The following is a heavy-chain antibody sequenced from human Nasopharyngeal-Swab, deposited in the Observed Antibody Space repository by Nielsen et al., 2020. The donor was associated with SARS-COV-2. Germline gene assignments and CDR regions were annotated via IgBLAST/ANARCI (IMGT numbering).Heavy chain of an antibody. CDR2: ISGSNGYT. CDR3: AKVRPPDQDYYFGLDV. J-gene: IGHJ6*02. CDR1: GLSFKTYG. Sequence: GGSLRLSCAASGLSFKTYGMTWVRQAPGKGLEWVSAISGSNGYTYYADSVKGRFTISRDRSKNTVHLQMNSLRAGDTAVYFCAKVRPPDQDYYFGLDVWGQGTTVTVSS. V-gene: IGHV3-23*01. D-gene: IGHD2-2*01.